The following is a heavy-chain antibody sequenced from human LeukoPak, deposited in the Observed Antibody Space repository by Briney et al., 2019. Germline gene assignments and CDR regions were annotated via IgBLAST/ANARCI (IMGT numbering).Heavy chain of an antibody. CDR1: GGSFSGYS. CDR2: INHSGST. D-gene: IGHD2-2*01. V-gene: IGHV4-34*01. CDR3: ARGYCSSTSCYGAAFDI. Sequence: SETLSLTCAVNGGSFSGYSWSWIRQPPGKGLEWIGEINHSGSTKYNPSLKSRVTISVDTSKKQLSLELSSMTAANTAVYYCARGYCSSTSCYGAAFDIWGQGTMVTVSS. J-gene: IGHJ3*02.